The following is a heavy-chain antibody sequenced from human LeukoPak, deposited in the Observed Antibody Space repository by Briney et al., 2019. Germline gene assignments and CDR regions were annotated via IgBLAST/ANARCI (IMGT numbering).Heavy chain of an antibody. Sequence: SETLSPTCSVSGGSVSSGNYYWSWIRQPPGKGLEWIGYIYYSGSTNYNPSLKSRVTISVDTSKNQFSLKLSSVTAADTAVYYCARDPSGYFNYWGQGTLATVSS. J-gene: IGHJ4*02. CDR1: GGSVSSGNYY. D-gene: IGHD3-22*01. V-gene: IGHV4-61*01. CDR2: IYYSGST. CDR3: ARDPSGYFNY.